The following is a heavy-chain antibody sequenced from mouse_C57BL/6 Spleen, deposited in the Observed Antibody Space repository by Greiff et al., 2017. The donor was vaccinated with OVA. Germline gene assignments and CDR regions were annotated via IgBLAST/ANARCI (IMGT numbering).Heavy chain of an antibody. CDR2: IHPNSGST. V-gene: IGHV1-64*01. CDR3: ASPYGSSGVYAMDY. J-gene: IGHJ4*01. CDR1: GYTFTSYW. Sequence: VQLQQPGAELVKPGASVKLSCKASGYTFTSYWMHWVKQRPGQGLEWIGMIHPNSGSTNYNEKFKSKATLTVDKSSSTAYMQLSSLTSEDSAVYYCASPYGSSGVYAMDYWGQGTSVTVSS. D-gene: IGHD1-1*01.